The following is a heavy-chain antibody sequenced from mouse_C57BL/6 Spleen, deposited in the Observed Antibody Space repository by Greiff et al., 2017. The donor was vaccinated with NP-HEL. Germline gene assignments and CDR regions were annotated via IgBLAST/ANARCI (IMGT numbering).Heavy chain of an antibody. CDR2: IWSGGST. Sequence: QVQLKQSGPGLVQPSQSLSITCTVSGFSLTSYGVHWVRQPPGKGLEWLGVIWSGGSTDYNAAFISRLSISTDNSKSQVFFKMNSLQADDTAIYYWAKRGVYYGNYKYFDVWGTGTTVTVSS. J-gene: IGHJ1*03. D-gene: IGHD2-1*01. CDR3: AKRGVYYGNYKYFDV. V-gene: IGHV2-4*01. CDR1: GFSLTSYG.